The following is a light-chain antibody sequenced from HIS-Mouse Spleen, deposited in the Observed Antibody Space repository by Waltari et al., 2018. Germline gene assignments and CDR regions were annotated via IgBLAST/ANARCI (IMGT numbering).Light chain of an antibody. J-gene: IGKJ1*01. V-gene: IGKV1-8*01. CDR1: QGISSY. Sequence: AIRMTQSPSSLSASTGDRVTITCRASQGISSYLAWYQQKPGKAPKLLIYAASTLQSGVPSRFSGSGSWTDFTLTISCLQSEDFATYYCQQYYSYPRTFDQGTKVEIK. CDR2: AAS. CDR3: QQYYSYPRT.